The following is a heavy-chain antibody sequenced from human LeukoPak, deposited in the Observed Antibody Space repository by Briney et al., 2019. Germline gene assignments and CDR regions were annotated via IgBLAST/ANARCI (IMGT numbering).Heavy chain of an antibody. J-gene: IGHJ4*02. V-gene: IGHV3-53*05. D-gene: IGHD6-19*01. Sequence: GGSLRLSCAASAFSVSSNYMSWVRQAPGKGLEWVSVIYSGGSTYYADSVKGRFTISRDNSKNTLYLQMNNLRAEDTAVYYCASGEDSGWPQAIDYWGQGTLVTVSS. CDR3: ASGEDSGWPQAIDY. CDR1: AFSVSSNY. CDR2: IYSGGST.